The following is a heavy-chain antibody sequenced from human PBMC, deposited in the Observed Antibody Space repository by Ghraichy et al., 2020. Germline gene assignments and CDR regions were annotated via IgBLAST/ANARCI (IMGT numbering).Heavy chain of an antibody. CDR3: AKGTSAWQGYYFDY. D-gene: IGHD6-19*01. Sequence: GVLRLSCAASGFTFSSYVMAWVRQAPGKGLEWVSSIRDSSVNIYYADSVKGRFTISRDNSKNTLYLQMNNLRAEDTVIYYCAKGTSAWQGYYFDYWGQGTLVTVSS. J-gene: IGHJ4*02. CDR2: IRDSSVNI. V-gene: IGHV3-23*01. CDR1: GFTFSSYV.